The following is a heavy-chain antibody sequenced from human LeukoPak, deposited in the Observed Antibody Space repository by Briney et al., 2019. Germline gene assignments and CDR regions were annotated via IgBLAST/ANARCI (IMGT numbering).Heavy chain of an antibody. Sequence: SQTLSLTCTVSGGSISSGDYYWSWIRQPPGKGLQWIGYIYYSGSTYYNPSLKSRVTISVDTSKNQFSLKLSSVTAADTGVYYCAGFNHIASGNWFDPWGQGTLVTVSS. J-gene: IGHJ5*02. CDR1: GGSISSGDYY. CDR3: AGFNHIASGNWFDP. CDR2: IYYSGST. D-gene: IGHD2-21*01. V-gene: IGHV4-30-4*08.